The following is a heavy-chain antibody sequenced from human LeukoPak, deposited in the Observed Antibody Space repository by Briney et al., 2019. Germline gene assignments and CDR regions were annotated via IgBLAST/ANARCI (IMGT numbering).Heavy chain of an antibody. CDR1: GFTFSSYG. V-gene: IGHV3-30*02. CDR3: AKAQYGDYDNYYFDY. D-gene: IGHD4-17*01. Sequence: GGSLRLSCAASGFTFSSYGMHWVRQAPGKGLEWVAFIRYDGSNKYYADSVKGRFTISRDNSKNTLYLQMNSLRAEDTAVYYCAKAQYGDYDNYYFDYWGQGTLVTVSS. CDR2: IRYDGSNK. J-gene: IGHJ4*02.